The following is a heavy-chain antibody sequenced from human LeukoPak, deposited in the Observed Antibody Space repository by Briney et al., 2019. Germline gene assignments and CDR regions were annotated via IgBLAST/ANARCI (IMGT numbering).Heavy chain of an antibody. CDR3: ARGASRDGSGY. V-gene: IGHV3-30*14. CDR2: ISYDGSNK. Sequence: GSLRLSCAASGFTFSSYAMHWVRQAPGKGLEWVAVISYDGSNKYYADSVKGRFTISRDNSKNTLYLQMNSLRAEDTAVYYCARGASRDGSGYWGQGTLVTVSS. J-gene: IGHJ4*02. D-gene: IGHD5-24*01. CDR1: GFTFSSYA.